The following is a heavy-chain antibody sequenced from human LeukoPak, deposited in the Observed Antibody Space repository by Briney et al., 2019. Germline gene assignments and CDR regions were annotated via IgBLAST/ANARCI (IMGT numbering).Heavy chain of an antibody. CDR2: ISSSSSYI. CDR3: ARAYSSGHFDY. D-gene: IGHD6-19*01. CDR1: GFTFSSYA. J-gene: IGHJ4*02. Sequence: PGRSLRLSCAASGFTFSSYAMHWVRQAPGKGLEWVSSISSSSSYIYYADSAKGRFTISRDNAKNSLYLQMNSLRAEDTAVYYCARAYSSGHFDYWGQGTLVTVSP. V-gene: IGHV3-21*01.